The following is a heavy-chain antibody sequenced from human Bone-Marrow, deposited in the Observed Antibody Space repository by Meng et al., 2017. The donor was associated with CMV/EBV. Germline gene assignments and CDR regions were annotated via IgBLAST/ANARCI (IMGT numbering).Heavy chain of an antibody. V-gene: IGHV1-8*03. Sequence: ASVKVSCKASGYTFTSYDINWVRQATGQGLEWMGWMNPNSGNTGYAQKFQGRVTITRNTSISTAYMELSSLRSEDTAVYYCARGVAVADYYYGMDVWGQGNTVTVSS. D-gene: IGHD6-19*01. CDR2: MNPNSGNT. CDR1: GYTFTSYD. CDR3: ARGVAVADYYYGMDV. J-gene: IGHJ6*02.